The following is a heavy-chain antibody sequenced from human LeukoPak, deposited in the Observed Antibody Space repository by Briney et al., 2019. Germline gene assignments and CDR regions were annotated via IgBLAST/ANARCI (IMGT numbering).Heavy chain of an antibody. CDR1: GGTFSSYA. Sequence: SVKVSCKASGGTFSSYAISWVRQAPGQGLEWMGGIIPIFGTANYAQKFQGRVTITADESTSTAYMELSSLRSEDTAVYYCASGWFGELYYYGMDVWGQGTTVTVSS. D-gene: IGHD3-10*01. V-gene: IGHV1-69*13. CDR3: ASGWFGELYYYGMDV. J-gene: IGHJ6*02. CDR2: IIPIFGTA.